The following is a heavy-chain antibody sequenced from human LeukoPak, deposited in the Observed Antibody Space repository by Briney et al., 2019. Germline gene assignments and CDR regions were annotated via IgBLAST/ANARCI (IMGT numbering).Heavy chain of an antibody. CDR2: IYYSGST. D-gene: IGHD3-10*01. Sequence: SEALSLTCTVSGGSISSYYWSWIRQPPGKGLEWIGYIYYSGSTNYNPSLKSRVTISVDTSKNQFSLKLSSVTAADTAVYYCARDRVVRDLWSGELQYYFDYWGQGTLVTVSS. V-gene: IGHV4-59*01. CDR1: GGSISSYY. CDR3: ARDRVVRDLWSGELQYYFDY. J-gene: IGHJ4*02.